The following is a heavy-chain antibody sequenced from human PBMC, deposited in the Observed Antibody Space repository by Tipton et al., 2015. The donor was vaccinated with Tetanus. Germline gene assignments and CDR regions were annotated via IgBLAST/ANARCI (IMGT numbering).Heavy chain of an antibody. V-gene: IGHV4-39*01. J-gene: IGHJ4*02. Sequence: GLVKPSGTLSLTCTVSGVSIADNTNYWGWIRQPPGKGLEWIGSIYFSGDTYSNPSLKSRVTISVDTSRNHFSLGLSSVTAADTAVYYCARHNSGYFTFFDYWGQGTLVTVSS. CDR1: GVSIADNTNY. CDR3: ARHNSGYFTFFDY. D-gene: IGHD3-3*01. CDR2: IYFSGDT.